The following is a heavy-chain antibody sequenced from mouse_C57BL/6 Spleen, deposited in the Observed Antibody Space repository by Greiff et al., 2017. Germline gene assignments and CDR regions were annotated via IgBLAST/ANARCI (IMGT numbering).Heavy chain of an antibody. V-gene: IGHV3-6*01. Sequence: EVKLEESGPGLVKPSQSLSLTCSVTGYSITSGYYWNWIRQFPGNKLEWMGYISYDGSNNYNPSLKNRISITRDTSKNQFFLKLNSVTTEDTATYYCARLWQGYFDYWGQGTTLTVSS. J-gene: IGHJ2*01. CDR2: ISYDGSN. CDR1: GYSITSGYY. CDR3: ARLWQGYFDY. D-gene: IGHD6-1*01.